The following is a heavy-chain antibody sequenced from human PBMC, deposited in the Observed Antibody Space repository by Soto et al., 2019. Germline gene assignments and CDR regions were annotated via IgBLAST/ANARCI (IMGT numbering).Heavy chain of an antibody. CDR1: DGSMNSDSYY. J-gene: IGHJ4*02. V-gene: IGHV4-39*01. CDR2: INYSGTT. CDR3: ARLGGYVSVGYYYLWDS. Sequence: SETLSLTCSVSDGSMNSDSYYWGWIRQPPGKGLEWIGVINYSGTTFHNVSLKSRVTMSVESSRNQLSLKLTSVTAADTAVYYCARLGGYVSVGYYYLWDSWGQGTLVTVSS. D-gene: IGHD3-22*01.